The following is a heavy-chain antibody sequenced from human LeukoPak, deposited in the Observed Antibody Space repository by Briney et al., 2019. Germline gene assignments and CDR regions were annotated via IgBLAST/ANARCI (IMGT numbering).Heavy chain of an antibody. CDR3: ASPRGYSGYDLGFDY. CDR1: GFTFSCYA. J-gene: IGHJ4*02. CDR2: ISYDGSNK. V-gene: IGHV3-30*04. D-gene: IGHD5-12*01. Sequence: TGGSLRLSCAASGFTFSCYAMHWVRQAPGKGLEWVAVISYDGSNKYYADSVKGRFTISRDNSKNTLYLQMNSLRAEDTAVYYCASPRGYSGYDLGFDYWGQGTLVTVSS.